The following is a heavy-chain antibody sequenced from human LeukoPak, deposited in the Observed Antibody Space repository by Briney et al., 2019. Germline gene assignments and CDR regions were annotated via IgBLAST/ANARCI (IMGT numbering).Heavy chain of an antibody. CDR1: GGSISRYY. D-gene: IGHD1-26*01. CDR2: IYYSGST. Sequence: PSETLSLTCTVSGGSISRYYWSWIREPPGRGLEWSGYIYYSGSTNYNPSLKRRVTISVDTSKNQFSLKLSSVPAADTAVYYCARQGASDAFDIWGQGTMVTVSS. V-gene: IGHV4-59*08. J-gene: IGHJ3*02. CDR3: ARQGASDAFDI.